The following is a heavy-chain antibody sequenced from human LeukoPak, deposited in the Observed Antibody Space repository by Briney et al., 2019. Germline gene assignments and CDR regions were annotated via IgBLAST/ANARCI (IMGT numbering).Heavy chain of an antibody. J-gene: IGHJ4*02. V-gene: IGHV3-23*01. CDR3: AKLVTTFFDF. CDR1: GFTFSSYA. D-gene: IGHD4-17*01. CDR2: ISSSGGNT. Sequence: PGGSLRLSCAASGFTFSSYAMSWVRQAPGKGLEWVSAISSSGGNTYYADSVKGRFTISRDNSKSTLYLQMNSLRAEDMAVYYCAKLVTTFFDFWGQGTLVTVSS.